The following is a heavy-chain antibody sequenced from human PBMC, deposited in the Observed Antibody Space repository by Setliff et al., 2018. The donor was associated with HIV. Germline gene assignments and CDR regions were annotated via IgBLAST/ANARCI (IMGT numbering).Heavy chain of an antibody. V-gene: IGHV3-72*01. CDR3: ARGPYYYDSSGPFDY. D-gene: IGHD3-22*01. CDR2: IRTKANSYTT. CDR1: GFTFSDHY. Sequence: GGSLRLSCAASGFTFSDHYMDWVRQAPGKGLEWVGRIRTKANSYTTEYAASVKGRFTISRDDSKNSLYLQMNSLKTEDTAVYYCARGPYYYDSSGPFDYWGQGTLVTVSS. J-gene: IGHJ4*02.